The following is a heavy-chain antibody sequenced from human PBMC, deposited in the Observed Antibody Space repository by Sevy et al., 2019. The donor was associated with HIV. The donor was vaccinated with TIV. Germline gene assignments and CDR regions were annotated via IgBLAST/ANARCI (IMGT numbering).Heavy chain of an antibody. J-gene: IGHJ3*02. V-gene: IGHV3-21*01. CDR3: ARGVQIYDAFDI. D-gene: IGHD6-6*01. CDR1: GFTFSSYS. CDR2: ISGISNYI. Sequence: RGYLRLSCAASGFTFSSYSMNWVRQAPGKGLERVSSISGISNYIYYADSVKGRFSISRDNAKNSLYLQMNSPRVEDTAVYYCARGVQIYDAFDIWGQGTMVIVSS.